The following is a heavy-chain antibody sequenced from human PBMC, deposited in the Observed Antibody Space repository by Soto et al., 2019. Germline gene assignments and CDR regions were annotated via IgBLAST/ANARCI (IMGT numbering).Heavy chain of an antibody. CDR3: ARHPTDYSIAY. CDR1: GGSISSSAYY. CDR2: IYYSGST. V-gene: IGHV4-39*01. D-gene: IGHD4-4*01. J-gene: IGHJ4*02. Sequence: QLQLQESGPGLVKPSETLSLTCTVSGGSISSSAYYWGWLRQPPGKGLEWIGTIYYSGSTYYNPSLRSRVTMSIDTSKNQFSLELSSVTAADTAVYYCARHPTDYSIAYWGQGTLVTVSS.